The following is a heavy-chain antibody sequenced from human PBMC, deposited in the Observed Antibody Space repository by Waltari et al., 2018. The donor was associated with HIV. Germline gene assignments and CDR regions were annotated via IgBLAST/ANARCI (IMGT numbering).Heavy chain of an antibody. D-gene: IGHD3-9*01. V-gene: IGHV3-9*01. CDR1: GFTFDDYA. CDR3: AKTTMSFENYFDY. Sequence: EVQLVESGGALVQPGRSLRLSCAASGFTFDDYAMHWVRQVPGKGLEWVSGIPWNGRNTDYEDSVRGRFTISRDNAKNSLYLQMNNLRPEDTAFYYCAKTTMSFENYFDYWGQGTLVTVSS. CDR2: IPWNGRNT. J-gene: IGHJ4*02.